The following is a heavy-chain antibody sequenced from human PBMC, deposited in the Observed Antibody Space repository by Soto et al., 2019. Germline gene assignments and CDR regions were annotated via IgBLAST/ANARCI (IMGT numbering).Heavy chain of an antibody. V-gene: IGHV4-4*07. Sequence: QVQLQESGPGLVKPSETLSLTCTVSSASLSNYYWSWIRQPAGKGLEWIGRIFPTGNTDYNPSLRSRVTMSVDTSKNHFSLKLNSVTAADTAVYYCARGSLGPDYWGPGTLVTVSS. J-gene: IGHJ4*02. D-gene: IGHD1-26*01. CDR3: ARGSLGPDY. CDR2: IFPTGNT. CDR1: SASLSNYY.